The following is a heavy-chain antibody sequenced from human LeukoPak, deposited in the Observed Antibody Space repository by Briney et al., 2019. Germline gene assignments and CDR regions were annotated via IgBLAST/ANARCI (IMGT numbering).Heavy chain of an antibody. J-gene: IGHJ3*02. V-gene: IGHV5-51*01. Sequence: GESLKISCKGSGYSFTSYWIGWVRQRPGKGLEWMGIIYPGDSDTRYSPSFQGQVTISADKSISTAYLQWSSLKASDTAMYYCARQSLVVDDAFDIWGQGTMVTVSS. D-gene: IGHD3-22*01. CDR3: ARQSLVVDDAFDI. CDR2: IYPGDSDT. CDR1: GYSFTSYW.